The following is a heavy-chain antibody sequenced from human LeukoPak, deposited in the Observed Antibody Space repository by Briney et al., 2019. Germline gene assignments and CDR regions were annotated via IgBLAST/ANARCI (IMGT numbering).Heavy chain of an antibody. J-gene: IGHJ4*02. CDR2: INSNGGST. V-gene: IGHV3-64*01. Sequence: GGSLRLSCAASGFTFSSYAIHWVRQAPGKGLEYVSAINSNGGSTYYANSVKGRFTISRDSSKNTVYLQMGSLRAEDMAVYFCARVRVSVTTPYFDYWGQGTLVTVSS. D-gene: IGHD4-17*01. CDR3: ARVRVSVTTPYFDY. CDR1: GFTFSSYA.